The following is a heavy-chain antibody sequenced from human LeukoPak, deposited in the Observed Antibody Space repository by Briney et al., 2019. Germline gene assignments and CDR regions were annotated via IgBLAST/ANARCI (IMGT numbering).Heavy chain of an antibody. V-gene: IGHV3-48*01. Sequence: GGSLRLSCAASGFTFSSYSMNWVRQAPGKGLEWVSYISSFSGTIYYADSVKGRFTISRDNAKNSLYLQMNSLGAEDTAVYYCAKGGGYEAQYYYYYLDVWGKGTTVTISS. CDR1: GFTFSSYS. D-gene: IGHD5-12*01. CDR3: AKGGGYEAQYYYYYLDV. J-gene: IGHJ6*03. CDR2: ISSFSGTI.